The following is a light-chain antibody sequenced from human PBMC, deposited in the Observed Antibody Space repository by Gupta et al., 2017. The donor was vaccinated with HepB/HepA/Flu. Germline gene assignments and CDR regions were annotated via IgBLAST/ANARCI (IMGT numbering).Light chain of an antibody. J-gene: IGKJ1*01. CDR1: QCVRSTY. CDR2: GAS. CDR3: QQHGSSPRT. Sequence: DIVLTQSPGTLSVSPGERATLYCRASQCVRSTYLAWYQQKPGQAPRLLIYGASSRATGIADRFSGSGSGTDFTLTISRLEPEDFAVYFCQQHGSSPRTFGQGTKVEIK. V-gene: IGKV3-20*01.